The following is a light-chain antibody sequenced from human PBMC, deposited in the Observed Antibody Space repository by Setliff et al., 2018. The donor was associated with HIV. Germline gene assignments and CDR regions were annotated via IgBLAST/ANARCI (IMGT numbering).Light chain of an antibody. J-gene: IGLJ2*01. CDR2: EDI. CDR1: SSDVGSYDL. CDR3: SSYADTTTVL. V-gene: IGLV2-23*01. Sequence: QSVLTQPASVSGSPGQSITISCTGTSSDVGSYDLVSWYQQHPGIGPKLLIYEDIERPSGVSNRFSGSRSGNTASLTISGLQAEDEADYYCSSYADTTTVLFGGGTKVTVL.